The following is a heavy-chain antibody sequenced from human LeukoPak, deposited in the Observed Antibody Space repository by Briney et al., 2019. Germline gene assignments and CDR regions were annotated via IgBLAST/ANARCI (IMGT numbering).Heavy chain of an antibody. J-gene: IGHJ4*02. D-gene: IGHD2-15*01. CDR3: AKLGYCSGGSCYSFDY. Sequence: GGSLRLSCAASGFTFSNYWMSWVRQAPGKGLEWVSAISGSGGSTYYADSVKDRFTISRDNSKNTLYLQMNSLRAEDTAVYYCAKLGYCSGGSCYSFDYRGQGTLVTVSS. CDR2: ISGSGGST. V-gene: IGHV3-23*01. CDR1: GFTFSNYW.